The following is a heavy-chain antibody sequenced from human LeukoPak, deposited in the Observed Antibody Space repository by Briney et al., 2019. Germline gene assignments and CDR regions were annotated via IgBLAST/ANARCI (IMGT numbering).Heavy chain of an antibody. CDR1: RYTFTGYY. Sequence: ASVKVSCKASRYTFTGYYMHWVRQAPGQGLEWMGWINPNSGGTNYAQKFQGRVTMTRDTSISTAYMELSRLRSDDTAVYYCAREAVAGPDLFGYWGQGTLVTVSS. D-gene: IGHD6-19*01. J-gene: IGHJ4*02. V-gene: IGHV1-2*02. CDR3: AREAVAGPDLFGY. CDR2: INPNSGGT.